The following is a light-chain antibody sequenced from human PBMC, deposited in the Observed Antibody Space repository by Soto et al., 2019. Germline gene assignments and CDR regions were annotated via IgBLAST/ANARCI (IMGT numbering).Light chain of an antibody. CDR2: DAS. CDR3: QQRSSRRHT. J-gene: IGKJ1*01. Sequence: EIVLTQSPATLSLSPGERATLSCRASQSVSSDLAWYQQKPGQAPRLLIYDASNRATGIPARFSGSGSGTDFTLTISRLEPEDFAVYYCQQRSSRRHTFGQGTKVEIK. CDR1: QSVSSD. V-gene: IGKV3-11*01.